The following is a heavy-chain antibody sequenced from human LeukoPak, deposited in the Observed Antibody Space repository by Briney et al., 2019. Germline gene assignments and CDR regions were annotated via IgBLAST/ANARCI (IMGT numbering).Heavy chain of an antibody. Sequence: NPSETLSLTCTVSGGSISSGGYYWSWIRQHPGKGLEWIGYIYYSGSTYYNPSLKSRVTISVDTSKNQFSLKLSSVTAADTAVYYCARAHYGSPFDYWGQGTLVTVSS. CDR2: IYYSGST. D-gene: IGHD4-17*01. J-gene: IGHJ4*02. V-gene: IGHV4-31*03. CDR3: ARAHYGSPFDY. CDR1: GGSISSGGYY.